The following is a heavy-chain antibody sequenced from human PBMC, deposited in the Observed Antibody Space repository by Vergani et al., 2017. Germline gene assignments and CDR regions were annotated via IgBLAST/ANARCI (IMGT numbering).Heavy chain of an antibody. D-gene: IGHD3-10*01. Sequence: QVQLQESGPGLVKPSETLSLTCTVSGGSISSYYWSWIRQPPGKGLEWIGYIYYSGSTNYNPSLKRRVTISVDTSKNQFSLKLSSVTAADTAVYYCARARIRGVTLNWFDPWGQGTLVTVSS. CDR2: IYYSGST. CDR1: GGSISSYY. CDR3: ARARIRGVTLNWFDP. V-gene: IGHV4-59*01. J-gene: IGHJ5*02.